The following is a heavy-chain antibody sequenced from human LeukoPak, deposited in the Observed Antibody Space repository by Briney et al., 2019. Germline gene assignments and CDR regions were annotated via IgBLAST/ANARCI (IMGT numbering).Heavy chain of an antibody. V-gene: IGHV3-30*02. Sequence: PGGSLRLSCAASRFSFSGYGMHWVRQAPGKGLEWVAFIHYDGARSYYADSVKGRFTISRDNSRNTLHLQMNSLRPEDTAVYYCAKAIWVAATSSWFCLDYWGQGTLVTVSS. CDR2: IHYDGARS. D-gene: IGHD3-10*01. J-gene: IGHJ4*02. CDR1: RFSFSGYG. CDR3: AKAIWVAATSSWFCLDY.